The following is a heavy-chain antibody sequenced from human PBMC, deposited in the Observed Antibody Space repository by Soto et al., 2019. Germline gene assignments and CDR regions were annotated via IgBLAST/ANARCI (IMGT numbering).Heavy chain of an antibody. J-gene: IGHJ4*02. CDR2: INWADDK. CDR3: AHGSGWLSDY. Sequence: QITLKESGPTLVKPTQTLTLTCTFSGFSLSSPAVGVNWIRQPPGKALEWLALINWADDKQYSPYLRSRLTITKDTSKNQVVLTMTNMDPVDTATYYCAHGSGWLSDYWGQGTLVTVSS. CDR1: GFSLSSPAVG. V-gene: IGHV2-5*02. D-gene: IGHD6-19*01.